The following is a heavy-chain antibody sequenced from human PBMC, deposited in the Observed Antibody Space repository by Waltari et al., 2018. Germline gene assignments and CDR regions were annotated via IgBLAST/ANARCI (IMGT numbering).Heavy chain of an antibody. Sequence: QVQLVQSGAEVKKPGSSVKVSCKASGGTFSSYAISWVRQAPGQGLEWMGGIIPIFGTANYAQKCQGRVTITADESTSTADMERSSLRSEDTAVYYCAREDIVVVPAANYYYYGMDVWGQGTTVTVSS. CDR2: IIPIFGTA. D-gene: IGHD2-2*01. CDR3: AREDIVVVPAANYYYYGMDV. V-gene: IGHV1-69*01. CDR1: GGTFSSYA. J-gene: IGHJ6*02.